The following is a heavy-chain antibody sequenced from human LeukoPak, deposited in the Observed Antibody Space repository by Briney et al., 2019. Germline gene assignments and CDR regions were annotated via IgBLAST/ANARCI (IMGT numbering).Heavy chain of an antibody. J-gene: IGHJ4*02. D-gene: IGHD3-10*01. CDR3: AKDMAAYYYASGNIDY. Sequence: GGSLRLSCAASGFTFDDYAMHWVRQAPGEGLEWVSLISWDGGSTYYADSVKGRFTISRDNSKNSLYLQMNSLRAEDTALYYCAKDMAAYYYASGNIDYWGQGTLVTVSS. V-gene: IGHV3-43D*03. CDR2: ISWDGGST. CDR1: GFTFDDYA.